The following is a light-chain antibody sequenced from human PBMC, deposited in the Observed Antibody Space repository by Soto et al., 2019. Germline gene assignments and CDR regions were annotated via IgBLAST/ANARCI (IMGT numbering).Light chain of an antibody. CDR2: GAS. CDR3: QHYVERSPIT. Sequence: IVLTQSPGTPSLSPGERATLSCRASQSVSSSHLAWYQQKPGQAPRLLISGASSRATGIPDRFSGSGSGTDFTLTISRLEPEDFALYYCQHYVERSPITFGQGTRLEIK. J-gene: IGKJ5*01. V-gene: IGKV3-20*01. CDR1: QSVSSSH.